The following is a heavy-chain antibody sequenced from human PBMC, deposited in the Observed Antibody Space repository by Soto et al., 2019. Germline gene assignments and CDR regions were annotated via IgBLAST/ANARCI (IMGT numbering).Heavy chain of an antibody. J-gene: IGHJ4*02. Sequence: SETLSLTCTVSGGSISSSSYYWGWIRQPPGKGLEWIGNIYYRGTTYYNPSLRSRVTISVDTSKNQFSLKLASVTAADTAVYYCARDYGDYQFDYWGQGTLVTVSS. CDR3: ARDYGDYQFDY. CDR2: IYYRGTT. V-gene: IGHV4-39*02. D-gene: IGHD4-17*01. CDR1: GGSISSSSYY.